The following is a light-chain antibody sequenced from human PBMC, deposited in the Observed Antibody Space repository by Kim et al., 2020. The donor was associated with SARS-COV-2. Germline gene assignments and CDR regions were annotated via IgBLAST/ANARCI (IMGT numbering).Light chain of an antibody. CDR3: ATWDVSLNGWV. CDR2: NDN. Sequence: QSLLTQPPSTSGTPGQRVTISCSGSSSNVGLHFVNWYQQLPGTAPKVFIYNDNQRPSGVPDRFSGSRSGTSASLAISGLQSEDEADYYCATWDVSLNGWVFGGGTQLTVL. V-gene: IGLV1-44*01. J-gene: IGLJ3*02. CDR1: SSNVGLHF.